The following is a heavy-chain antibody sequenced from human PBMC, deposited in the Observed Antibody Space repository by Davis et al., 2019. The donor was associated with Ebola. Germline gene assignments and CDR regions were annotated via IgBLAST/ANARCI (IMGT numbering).Heavy chain of an antibody. CDR1: AYFTTSNG. CDR2: FSAYTGNT. Sequence: ASAQISCNASAYFTTSNGIIWLRQAPGQGLEWLGWFSAYTGNTNYAQKLQGRVTMTTDTSTSTAYMELRSLRSDDTAVYYCARDTGYSYGYNDAFDIWGQGTMVTVSS. CDR3: ARDTGYSYGYNDAFDI. V-gene: IGHV1-18*04. D-gene: IGHD5-18*01. J-gene: IGHJ3*02.